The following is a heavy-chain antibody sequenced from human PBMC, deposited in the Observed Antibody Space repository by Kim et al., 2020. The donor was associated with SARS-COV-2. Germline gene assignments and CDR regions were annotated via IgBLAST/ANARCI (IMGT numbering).Heavy chain of an antibody. CDR3: ARAPDYDNGSGSRRAFDI. Sequence: SETLSLTCSVSGGSISSTQWWTWVRQPPRKGLEWIGDIYHSGSTDYNPSLKSRVTISIDTSKNQFSLRLTSVTAADTAVYFCARAPDYDNGSGSRRAFDIWGQWTLVTVSS. D-gene: IGHD3-22*01. V-gene: IGHV4-4*02. J-gene: IGHJ3*02. CDR2: IYHSGST. CDR1: GGSISSTQW.